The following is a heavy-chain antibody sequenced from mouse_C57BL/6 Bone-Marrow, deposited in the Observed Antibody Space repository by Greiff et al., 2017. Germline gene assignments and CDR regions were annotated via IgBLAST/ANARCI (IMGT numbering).Heavy chain of an antibody. J-gene: IGHJ3*01. CDR2: INPNYGTT. Sequence: VQLQQSGPELVKPGASVKISCKASGYSFTDYNMNWVQQSNGKSLEWIGVINPNYGTTNYNQKFKGKATLTVDKATSTAYMKLSSLTSEDSAVYYCARRLGRCAYWGQGTLVTVSA. CDR3: ARRLGRCAY. CDR1: GYSFTDYN. V-gene: IGHV1-39*01. D-gene: IGHD4-1*01.